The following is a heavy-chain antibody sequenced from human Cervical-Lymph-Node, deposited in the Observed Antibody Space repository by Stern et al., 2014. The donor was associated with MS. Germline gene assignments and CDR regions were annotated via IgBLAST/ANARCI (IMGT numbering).Heavy chain of an antibody. CDR2: IYNSGSA. D-gene: IGHD3-10*01. J-gene: IGHJ4*02. CDR3: ARGRVNPFDH. V-gene: IGHV4-30-4*01. Sequence: QVQLQESGPGLVKPSQTLSLTCTVSGGSISSGSYYWSWIRQPPGKGLEWIGYIYNSGSAYYNPSRKSRVIMSLDTSKNKFSLRLSSVTAADTAVYYCARGRVNPFDHWGQGTLVTVSS. CDR1: GGSISSGSYY.